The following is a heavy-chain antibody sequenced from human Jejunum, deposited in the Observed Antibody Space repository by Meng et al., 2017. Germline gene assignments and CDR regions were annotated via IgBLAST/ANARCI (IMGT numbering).Heavy chain of an antibody. CDR1: GYTFTTYF. CDR2: VNTDNGNT. V-gene: IGHV1-3*04. J-gene: IGHJ4*02. CDR3: AVPPCSGGWCYFDY. Sequence: QDLLVQSGAEVKKPGASVKVSCKASGYTFTTYFIHWVRQAPGQRLEWMGWVNTDNGNTKYSQKFQDRVTITRDTSASTVYMDLRSLTSEDTAVYYCAVPPCSGGWCYFDYWGQGALVTVSS. D-gene: IGHD6-19*01.